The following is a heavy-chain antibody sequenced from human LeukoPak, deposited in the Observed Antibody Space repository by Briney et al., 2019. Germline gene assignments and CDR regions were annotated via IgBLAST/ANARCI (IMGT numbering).Heavy chain of an antibody. D-gene: IGHD6-13*01. Sequence: GGSLRLSCAASGSTFSSYAMHWVRQAPGKGLEWVAVISYDGSNKYYADSVKGRFTISRDNSKNTLYLQMNSLRAEDTAVYYCARPARGSSSWYLGAFDIWGQGTMVTVSS. J-gene: IGHJ3*02. CDR3: ARPARGSSSWYLGAFDI. CDR2: ISYDGSNK. V-gene: IGHV3-30*04. CDR1: GSTFSSYA.